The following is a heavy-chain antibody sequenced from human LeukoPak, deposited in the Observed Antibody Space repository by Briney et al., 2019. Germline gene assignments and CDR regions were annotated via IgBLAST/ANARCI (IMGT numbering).Heavy chain of an antibody. V-gene: IGHV4-39*01. CDR2: IYYSSST. D-gene: IGHD1-26*01. CDR3: ARVWRWELPIFFDY. Sequence: PSETLSLTCTVSGGSISSSSYYWGWLRQPPGKGLESIGRIYYSSSTYYNPALKSRVTISVDTSKNQFSLKLSSVTAADTAVYYCARVWRWELPIFFDYWGQGTLVTVSS. J-gene: IGHJ4*02. CDR1: GGSISSSSYY.